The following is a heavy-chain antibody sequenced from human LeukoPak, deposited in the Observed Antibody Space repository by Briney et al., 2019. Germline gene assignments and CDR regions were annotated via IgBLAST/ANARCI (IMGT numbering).Heavy chain of an antibody. CDR2: IKQNGSKT. J-gene: IGHJ5*02. D-gene: IGHD5-12*01. V-gene: IGHV3-7*03. CDR1: GFTFNNYW. CDR3: ARIPYSGTWYWFDP. Sequence: GGSLTLSCAASGFTFNNYWMSWVRQAPGKGLEWVANIKQNGSKTYYADSVKGRFTISRDDAKNSLNLQMNSLRAEDTAVYYCARIPYSGTWYWFDPWGQGTLVTVSS.